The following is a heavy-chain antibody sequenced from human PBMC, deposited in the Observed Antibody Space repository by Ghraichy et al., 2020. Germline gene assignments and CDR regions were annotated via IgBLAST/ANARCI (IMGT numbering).Heavy chain of an antibody. V-gene: IGHV3-23*01. J-gene: IGHJ4*02. CDR2: IRNVGSST. CDR3: AKPLRGNSMDMMFDY. Sequence: GGSLRLSCAASGFTFGSYAMTWVRQAPRKGLEWVSCIRNVGSSTSYADSVKGRFTISRDTSTNTLHLQMNSLRAEDTAVYFCAKPLRGNSMDMMFDYWGQGTLVTVSS. CDR1: GFTFGSYA. D-gene: IGHD1-7*01.